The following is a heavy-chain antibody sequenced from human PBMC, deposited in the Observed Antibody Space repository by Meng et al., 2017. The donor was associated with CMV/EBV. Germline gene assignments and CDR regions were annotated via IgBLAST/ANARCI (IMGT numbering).Heavy chain of an antibody. CDR2: ISSSGTTI. CDR3: ARGWCTVTTLGSMDV. D-gene: IGHD4-11*01. CDR1: GFTFSSYE. J-gene: IGHJ6*02. Sequence: GESLKISCAASGFTFSSYEMTWVRQAPGKGLQWVSYISSSGTTIYYADSVKGRFTISRDNAKNSLYLQMNSLRAEDTAVYFCARGWCTVTTLGSMDVWGQGTTVTVSS. V-gene: IGHV3-48*03.